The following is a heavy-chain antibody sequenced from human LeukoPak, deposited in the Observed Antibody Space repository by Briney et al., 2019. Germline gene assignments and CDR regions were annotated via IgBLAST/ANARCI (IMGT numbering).Heavy chain of an antibody. CDR2: IKQDGSEK. D-gene: IGHD3-10*02. CDR1: GFTFSSYW. CDR3: AELGITMIGGV. V-gene: IGHV3-7*01. J-gene: IGHJ6*04. Sequence: GGSLRLSCAASGFTFSSYWMSWVRQAPGKGLEWVANIKQDGSEKNYVDSVKGRFTISRDNAKNSLYLQMNSLRAEDTAVYYCAELGITMIGGVWGKGTTVTISS.